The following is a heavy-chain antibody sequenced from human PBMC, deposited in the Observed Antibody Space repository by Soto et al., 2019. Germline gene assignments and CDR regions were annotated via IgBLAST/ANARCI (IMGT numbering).Heavy chain of an antibody. CDR1: GFTVDDYA. D-gene: IGHD4-17*01. Sequence: EVQLVESGGGLVQPGRSLRLSCAASGFTVDDYAMHWGRQAPGKGLEWVSGISWNSETIDYVASVKGRFTIARDNAKGALCLQMYSRGPNATALDSCAKDMKRGGMTTIHYFDSWGQGTLVTVSS. J-gene: IGHJ4*02. CDR2: ISWNSETI. CDR3: AKDMKRGGMTTIHYFDS. V-gene: IGHV3-9*01.